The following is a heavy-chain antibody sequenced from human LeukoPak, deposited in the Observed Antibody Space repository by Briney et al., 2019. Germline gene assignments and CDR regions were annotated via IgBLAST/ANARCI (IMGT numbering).Heavy chain of an antibody. CDR2: ISGSGGST. CDR3: APGGGYYDSSGYYDY. CDR1: GFTFSSYA. Sequence: GGSLRLSCAASGFTFSSYAMSWVRQAPGKGLEWVSAISGSGGSTYYADSVRGRFTISRDNSKNTLYLQMNSLRAEDTAVYYCAPGGGYYDSSGYYDYWGQGTLVTVSS. D-gene: IGHD3-22*01. J-gene: IGHJ4*02. V-gene: IGHV3-23*01.